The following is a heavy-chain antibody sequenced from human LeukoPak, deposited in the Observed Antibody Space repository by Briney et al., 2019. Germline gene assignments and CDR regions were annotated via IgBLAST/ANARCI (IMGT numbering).Heavy chain of an antibody. CDR2: ISTGGTGT. D-gene: IGHD1-7*01. CDR3: ARVAYNWNYGWFDP. V-gene: IGHV3-23*01. Sequence: GGSLRLSCAASGFTFRTSAMSWVRQAPGKGLEWVSGISTGGTGTYYADSVKGRFTISRDNSKNTLYLQMNSLTAEDTAVYYCARVAYNWNYGWFDPWGQGTLVTVPS. J-gene: IGHJ5*02. CDR1: GFTFRTSA.